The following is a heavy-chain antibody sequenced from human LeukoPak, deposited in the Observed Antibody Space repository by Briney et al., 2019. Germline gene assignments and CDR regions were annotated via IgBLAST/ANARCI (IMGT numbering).Heavy chain of an antibody. J-gene: IGHJ5*02. CDR3: ARDRHGSGSAHSFDP. V-gene: IGHV4-61*01. CDR1: GDSISSGSYY. D-gene: IGHD3-10*01. Sequence: SETLSLTCTVSGDSISSGSYYWSWIRQPPGKGLEWIGYIYSSGSTNYNPSLKSRVTISVDTSRNQFSLKLSSVTAADTAVYYCARDRHGSGSAHSFDPWGQGTLVTVSS. CDR2: IYSSGST.